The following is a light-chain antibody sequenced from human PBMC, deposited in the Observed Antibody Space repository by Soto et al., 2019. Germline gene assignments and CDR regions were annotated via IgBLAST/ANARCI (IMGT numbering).Light chain of an antibody. CDR3: QQYTNWPFT. Sequence: EIVMTQSPATLSVSPGERATLYCRASQSVSSSLAWYQQKPGQAPRLLIHGASTRATDIPARFSGSGSGTEFTLTISNLQSEDFAVYYCQQYTNWPFTFGPGTTVDFK. CDR2: GAS. J-gene: IGKJ3*01. CDR1: QSVSSS. V-gene: IGKV3-15*01.